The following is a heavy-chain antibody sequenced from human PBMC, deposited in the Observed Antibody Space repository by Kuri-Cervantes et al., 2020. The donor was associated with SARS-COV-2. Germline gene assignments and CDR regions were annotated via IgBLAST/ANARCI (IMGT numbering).Heavy chain of an antibody. CDR3: ARELTYNWNYEGHDAFDI. V-gene: IGHV1-2*02. D-gene: IGHD1-7*01. CDR1: GYSFSAYY. Sequence: GGSLRLSCKASGYSFSAYYIHWVRQTPGQGLEWMGRINPNSDGTYYAQKFQGRVTMTRETSISTVYMELSRLRSEDTAVYYCARELTYNWNYEGHDAFDIWGQGTMVTVSS. J-gene: IGHJ3*02. CDR2: INPNSDGT.